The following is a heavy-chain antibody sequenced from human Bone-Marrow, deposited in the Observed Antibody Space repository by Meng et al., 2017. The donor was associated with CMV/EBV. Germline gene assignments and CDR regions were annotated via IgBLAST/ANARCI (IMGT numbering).Heavy chain of an antibody. J-gene: IGHJ4*02. D-gene: IGHD2-2*01. Sequence: VFTLSNAWMSWVRQATGKGLEGGGRIKSKTDGGTTDYETPVKGRCTISRDDSKNTLYLQMNSLKTEDTAVYYWTTYIFSSYQLLPSWGQGTLVTVSS. CDR3: TTYIFSSYQLLPS. CDR2: IKSKTDGGTT. V-gene: IGHV3-15*01. CDR1: VFTLSNAW.